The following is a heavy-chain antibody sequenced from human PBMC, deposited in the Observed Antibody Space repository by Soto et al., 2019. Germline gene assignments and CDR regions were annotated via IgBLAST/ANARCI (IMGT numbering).Heavy chain of an antibody. D-gene: IGHD3-22*01. Sequence: SLSLTCTVSGGSIRSGGYYWSWILQHPGKGLEWIGYIYYVGSTYYNPSLNSRVTISVDTSKNQFSLKLSSVTAADTAVYYCSTVRYYDSSGYYDYFDYWGQGTLVTVSS. CDR2: IYYVGST. CDR3: STVRYYDSSGYYDYFDY. J-gene: IGHJ4*02. CDR1: GGSIRSGGYY. V-gene: IGHV4-31*03.